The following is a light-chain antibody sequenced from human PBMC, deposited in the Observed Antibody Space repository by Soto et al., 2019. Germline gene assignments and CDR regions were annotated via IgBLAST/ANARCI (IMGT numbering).Light chain of an antibody. Sequence: EIVLTQSPGTLSLSPGERATLSCRASQRISSNSLAWYQQKPGQAPRLLIYGASRRATDIPDRFSGSGSGTDFTLTISSLEPEDFAVYFCQQRSDWPPTFGQGTRLEIK. V-gene: IGKV3D-20*02. CDR1: QRISSNS. J-gene: IGKJ5*01. CDR3: QQRSDWPPT. CDR2: GAS.